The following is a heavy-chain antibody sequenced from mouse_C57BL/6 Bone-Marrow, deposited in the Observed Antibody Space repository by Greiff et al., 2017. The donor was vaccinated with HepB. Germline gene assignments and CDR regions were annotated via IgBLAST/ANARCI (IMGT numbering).Heavy chain of an antibody. J-gene: IGHJ4*01. D-gene: IGHD2-2*01. Sequence: VQLKESGPGLAKPSQTLSLTCSVTGYSITSDYWNWIRKFPGNKLEYMGYISYSGSTYYNPSLKSRISITRDTSKNQYYLQLNSVTTEDTATYYGARVGSYGYDGYYAMDYWGQGTSVTVSS. V-gene: IGHV3-8*01. CDR3: ARVGSYGYDGYYAMDY. CDR2: ISYSGST. CDR1: GYSITSDY.